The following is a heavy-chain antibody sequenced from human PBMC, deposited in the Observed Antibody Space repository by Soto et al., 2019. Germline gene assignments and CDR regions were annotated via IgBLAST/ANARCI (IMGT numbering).Heavy chain of an antibody. V-gene: IGHV3-30*03. J-gene: IGHJ4*02. CDR2: ISYDGSNK. CDR3: AIIIVGSTPFDS. Sequence: GGSLRLSCAASGFTFTSYGIHWVRQAPGKGLEWVAVISYDGSNKYYADSVKGRFTISRDNSKNTLYLQMNSLRAEDTAVYYCAIIIVGSTPFDSWGQGTLVTVSS. CDR1: GFTFTSYG. D-gene: IGHD1-26*01.